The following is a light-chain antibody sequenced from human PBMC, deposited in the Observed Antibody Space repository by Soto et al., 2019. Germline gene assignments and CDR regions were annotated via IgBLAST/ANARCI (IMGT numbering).Light chain of an antibody. J-gene: IGLJ2*01. CDR3: QSYDSSLSGVV. CDR1: SSNIGAGYD. CDR2: GNS. V-gene: IGLV1-40*01. Sequence: QSVLTQPPSVSGAPGQRVTISCTGSSSNIGAGYDVHWYQQLPGTAPKLLIYGNSNRPSGVPDRFSGSKSGTSASLAITGLQAEDEADYYCQSYDSSLSGVVFGGGTKVPS.